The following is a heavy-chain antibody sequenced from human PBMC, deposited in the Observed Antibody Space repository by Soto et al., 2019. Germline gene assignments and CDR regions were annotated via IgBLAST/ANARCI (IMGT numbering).Heavy chain of an antibody. CDR1: GFKFTDYG. CDR3: ARDGARIDSSGKFDY. Sequence: QVQLVESGGGVVQPGRSLRLSCVASGFKFTDYGLNWVRQTPGKGLEWVAISWVDGSIAYYAESVKGRFTISRDDSRNTVYLHMNSLRGEDTAMYYCARDGARIDSSGKFDYWGQGTQVTVSS. V-gene: IGHV3-33*01. CDR2: SWVDGSIA. J-gene: IGHJ4*02. D-gene: IGHD3-22*01.